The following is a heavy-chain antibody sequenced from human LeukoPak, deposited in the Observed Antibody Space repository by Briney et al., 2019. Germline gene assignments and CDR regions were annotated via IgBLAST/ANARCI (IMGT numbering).Heavy chain of an antibody. CDR3: ARHEVLGAFDI. V-gene: IGHV4-39*01. CDR2: IYYSGST. D-gene: IGHD2-8*01. J-gene: IGHJ3*02. Sequence: SETLSLTCTVSGGSISSSSYYWGWIRQPPGKGLEWIGSIYYSGSTYYNPSLKSRVTISVDTSKNQFSLKLSSVTAEDTAVYYSARHEVLGAFDIWGQGTMVTVSS. CDR1: GGSISSSSYY.